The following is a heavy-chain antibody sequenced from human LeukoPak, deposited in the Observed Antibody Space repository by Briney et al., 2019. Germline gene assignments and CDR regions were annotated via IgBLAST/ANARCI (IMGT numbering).Heavy chain of an antibody. CDR2: IYSGGST. CDR1: GFTVSSNY. D-gene: IGHD6-13*01. V-gene: IGHV3-66*02. J-gene: IGHJ4*02. Sequence: GGSLRLSCAASGFTVSSNYMSWVRQAPGKGLEWVSVIYSGGSTYYADSVKGRFTISRDNSKNTLYLQMNSLRAEDTAVYYCARAAAADIPFDYWGQGTLVTVSS. CDR3: ARAAAADIPFDY.